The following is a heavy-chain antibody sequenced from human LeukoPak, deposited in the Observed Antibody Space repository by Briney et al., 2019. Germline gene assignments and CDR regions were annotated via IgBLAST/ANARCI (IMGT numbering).Heavy chain of an antibody. CDR1: GFTFSSYG. J-gene: IGHJ4*02. V-gene: IGHV3-30*18. CDR3: AKDFLGTYYDYVWGSYRYTGFDH. Sequence: GGSLRLSCAASGFTFSSYGMHWVRQAPGKGLEWVAVISYDGSNKYYADSVKGRFTISRDNSKNTLYLQMNSLRAEDTAVYYCAKDFLGTYYDYVWGSYRYTGFDHWGQGTLVTVSS. CDR2: ISYDGSNK. D-gene: IGHD3-16*02.